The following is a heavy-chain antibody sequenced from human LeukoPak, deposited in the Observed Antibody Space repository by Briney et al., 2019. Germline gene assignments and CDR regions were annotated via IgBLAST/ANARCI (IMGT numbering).Heavy chain of an antibody. CDR1: GDSISNYY. V-gene: IGHV4-34*01. J-gene: IGHJ4*02. D-gene: IGHD3-10*01. CDR3: AKDLHYGSADY. CDR2: INHSGST. Sequence: PSETLSLTCSVSGDSISNYYWSWIRQPPGKGLEWIGEINHSGSTNYNPSLKSRVTISVDTSKNQFSLKLSSVTAEDTAVYYCAKDLHYGSADYWGQGTLVTVSS.